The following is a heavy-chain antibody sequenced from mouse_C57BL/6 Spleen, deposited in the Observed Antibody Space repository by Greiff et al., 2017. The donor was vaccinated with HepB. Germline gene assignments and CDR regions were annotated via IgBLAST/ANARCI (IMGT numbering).Heavy chain of an antibody. Sequence: QVQLKESGPELVKPGASVKLSCKASGYTFTSYDINWVKQRPGQGLEWIGWIYPRDGSTKYNEKFKGKATLTVDTSSSTAYMELHSLTSEDSAVYFCARGISTMITTWFAYWGQGTLVTVSA. V-gene: IGHV1-85*01. CDR2: IYPRDGST. J-gene: IGHJ3*01. D-gene: IGHD2-4*01. CDR3: ARGISTMITTWFAY. CDR1: GYTFTSYD.